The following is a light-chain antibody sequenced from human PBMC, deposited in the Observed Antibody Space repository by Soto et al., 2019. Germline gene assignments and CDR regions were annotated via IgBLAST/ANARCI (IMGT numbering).Light chain of an antibody. CDR2: GAS. J-gene: IGKJ1*01. CDR3: QQYNNWPGT. Sequence: EIVMTQAPATLSVSPGERATLSCRASQSVSGNLAWYQQKPGQAPRLLIYGASTRATGIPARFSGSGSGTEFTLTNSSLQSEEFAVYYCQQYNNWPGTFGQGTKVEIK. CDR1: QSVSGN. V-gene: IGKV3-15*01.